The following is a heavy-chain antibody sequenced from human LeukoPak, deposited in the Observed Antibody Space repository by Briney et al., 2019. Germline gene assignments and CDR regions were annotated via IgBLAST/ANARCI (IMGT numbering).Heavy chain of an antibody. J-gene: IGHJ4*02. CDR1: GFTFSSCS. V-gene: IGHV3-48*01. D-gene: IGHD6-19*01. Sequence: GGSLRLSCAASGFTFSSCSMNWVRQAPGKGLEWVSYISSSSSTIYYADSVKGRFTISRDNAKNSLSLQMNSLRADDTAVYYCAREVAGFDYWGQGTLVTVSS. CDR3: AREVAGFDY. CDR2: ISSSSSTI.